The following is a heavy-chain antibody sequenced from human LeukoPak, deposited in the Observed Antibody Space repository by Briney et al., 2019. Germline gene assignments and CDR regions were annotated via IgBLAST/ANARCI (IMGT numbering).Heavy chain of an antibody. V-gene: IGHV3-23*01. Sequence: GGTLRLSCATSGFTFSGYVMSWVRQAPGKGLEWVSGISASGGSSYYADSAKVRFTISRDNSKNTLYLQMNSLRAEDTAVYYCAKGGYSGYGTFDYWGQGTLVTVSS. CDR3: AKGGYSGYGTFDY. J-gene: IGHJ4*02. CDR2: ISASGGSS. D-gene: IGHD5-12*01. CDR1: GFTFSGYV.